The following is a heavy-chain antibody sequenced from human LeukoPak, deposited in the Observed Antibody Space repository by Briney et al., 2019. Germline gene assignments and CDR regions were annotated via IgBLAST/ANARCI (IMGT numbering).Heavy chain of an antibody. CDR3: ARSSDFWSGPYYMDV. J-gene: IGHJ6*03. Sequence: ASVKVSCKASGYTFTGYYMHWVRQAPGQGLEWMGWINPNSGGTNYAQKFQGRVTMTRNTSISTAYMELSRLRSDDTAVYYCARSSDFWSGPYYMDVWGKGTMVTVSS. CDR2: INPNSGGT. CDR1: GYTFTGYY. V-gene: IGHV1-2*02. D-gene: IGHD3-3*01.